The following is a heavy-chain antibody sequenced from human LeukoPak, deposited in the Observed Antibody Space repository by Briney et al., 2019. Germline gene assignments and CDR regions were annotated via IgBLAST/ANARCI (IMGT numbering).Heavy chain of an antibody. Sequence: PSETLSLTCTVSGGSISSSSYYWGWIRQPPGKGLEWIGYIYYSGSTNYNPSLKSRVTISVDTSKNQFSLKLSSVTAADTAVYYCARDREGSSSYGMDVWGQGTTVSVSS. V-gene: IGHV4-61*01. CDR3: ARDREGSSSYGMDV. J-gene: IGHJ6*02. CDR1: GGSISSSSYY. D-gene: IGHD6-6*01. CDR2: IYYSGST.